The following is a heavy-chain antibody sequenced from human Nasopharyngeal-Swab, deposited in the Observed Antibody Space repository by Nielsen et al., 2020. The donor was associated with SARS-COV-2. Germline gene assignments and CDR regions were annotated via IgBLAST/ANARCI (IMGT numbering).Heavy chain of an antibody. Sequence: GGSLRLSCAASGFTFSSYAMSWVRQAPGKGLEWVSAISGSGGSTYYADSVKGRFTISRDNSENTLYLQMNSLRAEDTAVYYCAKDGGLTTFPYYYYYGMDVWGQGTTVTVSS. V-gene: IGHV3-23*01. CDR1: GFTFSSYA. CDR2: ISGSGGST. CDR3: AKDGGLTTFPYYYYYGMDV. J-gene: IGHJ6*02. D-gene: IGHD4/OR15-4a*01.